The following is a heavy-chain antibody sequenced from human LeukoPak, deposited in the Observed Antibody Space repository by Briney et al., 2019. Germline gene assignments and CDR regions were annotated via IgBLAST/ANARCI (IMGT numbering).Heavy chain of an antibody. CDR2: ISSSSSTI. Sequence: EGSLRLSCAASGFTFSSYSMNWVRQAPGKGLEWVSYISSSSSTIYYADSVKGRFTISRDNAKNSLYLQMNSLRDEDTAVYYCASQYSSSWYWFDPWGQGTRVTVSS. V-gene: IGHV3-48*02. J-gene: IGHJ5*02. D-gene: IGHD6-13*01. CDR3: ASQYSSSWYWFDP. CDR1: GFTFSSYS.